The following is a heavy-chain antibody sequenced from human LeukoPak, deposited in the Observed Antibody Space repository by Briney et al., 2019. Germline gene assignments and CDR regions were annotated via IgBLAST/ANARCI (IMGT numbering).Heavy chain of an antibody. D-gene: IGHD3-10*01. CDR1: GGSISSYY. CDR3: ARHATTWVRRVSAYPLDY. CDR2: IRYTGNT. V-gene: IGHV4-59*08. Sequence: SETLSLTCTVSGGSISSYYWSWIRQPPGKGLEWIAYIRYTGNTNYNPSLKSRVTISLDTSRNQVSLKLSSVTAADTAVYYCARHATTWVRRVSAYPLDYWGHGTLLTVSS. J-gene: IGHJ4*01.